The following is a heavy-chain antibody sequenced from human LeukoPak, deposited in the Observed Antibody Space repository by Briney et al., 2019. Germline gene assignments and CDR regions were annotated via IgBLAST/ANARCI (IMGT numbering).Heavy chain of an antibody. J-gene: IGHJ4*02. CDR2: IYYTGNT. Sequence: PSETLSLTCTVSGGSVSSGSYYWSWIRQPPGKGLEWIGNIYYTGNTNYNPSLKSRVTISVHTSKNQFSLKMRSVTAADTAVYYCAREWVAYSYDTGADSIEYWGQGTLVTVSS. CDR3: AREWVAYSYDTGADSIEY. V-gene: IGHV4-61*01. D-gene: IGHD2-21*01. CDR1: GGSVSSGSYY.